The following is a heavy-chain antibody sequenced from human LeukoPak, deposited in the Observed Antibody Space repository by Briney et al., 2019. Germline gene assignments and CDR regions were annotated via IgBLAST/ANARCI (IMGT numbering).Heavy chain of an antibody. J-gene: IGHJ6*03. CDR3: ARAAEGYGDYYYYYYMDV. CDR2: ISAYNGNT. Sequence: GASVKVSCKASGYTFISYGISWVRQAPGQGLEWMGWISAYNGNTNYAQKFQGRVTMTTDTSTSTAYMELRSLRSDDTAVYYCARAAEGYGDYYYYYYMDVWGKGTMVTVSS. D-gene: IGHD4-17*01. V-gene: IGHV1-18*01. CDR1: GYTFISYG.